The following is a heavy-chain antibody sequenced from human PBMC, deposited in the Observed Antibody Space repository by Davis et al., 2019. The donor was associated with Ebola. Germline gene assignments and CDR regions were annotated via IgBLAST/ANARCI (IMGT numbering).Heavy chain of an antibody. Sequence: PGGSLRLSCAASGFTFSSYWMSWVRQAPGKGLEWVANIKQDGNEKYYVDSVKGRFTISRDNAKNSLYLQMTSLRAEDTAEYYCTREVGANDYWGQGTLVTVSS. CDR3: TREVGANDY. CDR2: IKQDGNEK. D-gene: IGHD1-26*01. J-gene: IGHJ4*02. CDR1: GFTFSSYW. V-gene: IGHV3-7*03.